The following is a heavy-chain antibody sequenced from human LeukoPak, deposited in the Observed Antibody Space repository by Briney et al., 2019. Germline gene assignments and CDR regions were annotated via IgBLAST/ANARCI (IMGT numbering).Heavy chain of an antibody. V-gene: IGHV3-11*04. Sequence: PGGSLRLSCAASGFTFSDYYMSWIRQAPGKGLEWVSYIGGSGATIYYADSVKGRFTISRDNAKNSLYLQMNSLRAEDTAIYYCARDLYGDYVLNYWGQGTLVTVSS. CDR3: ARDLYGDYVLNY. CDR2: IGGSGATI. D-gene: IGHD4-17*01. J-gene: IGHJ4*02. CDR1: GFTFSDYY.